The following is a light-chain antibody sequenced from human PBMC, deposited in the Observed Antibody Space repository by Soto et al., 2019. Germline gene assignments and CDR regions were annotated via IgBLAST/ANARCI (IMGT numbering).Light chain of an antibody. V-gene: IGLV3-21*02. CDR1: NIVTKS. J-gene: IGLJ1*01. CDR2: DDS. Sequence: SYELTQPPSVSVAPGQTARITCGGNNIVTKSVHWYQQKPGQAPVVVVYDDSDRPSGIPERFSGSNSGNTATLTISRVEDGDEADYYCQVWDSGSDHYVFGTGTKVTVL. CDR3: QVWDSGSDHYV.